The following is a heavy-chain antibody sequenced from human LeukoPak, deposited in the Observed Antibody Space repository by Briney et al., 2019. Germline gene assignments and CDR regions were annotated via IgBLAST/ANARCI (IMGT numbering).Heavy chain of an antibody. CDR2: ISYDGSNK. V-gene: IGHV3-30*04. J-gene: IGHJ4*02. Sequence: GRSLRLSCAASGFTFSSYAMHWVRQAPGKGLEWVAVISYDGSNKYYADSVKGRFTISRDNSKNTLYLQMNSLRAEDTAVYYCAKAQASIVANPYYFDYWGQGTLVTVSS. D-gene: IGHD5-12*01. CDR1: GFTFSSYA. CDR3: AKAQASIVANPYYFDY.